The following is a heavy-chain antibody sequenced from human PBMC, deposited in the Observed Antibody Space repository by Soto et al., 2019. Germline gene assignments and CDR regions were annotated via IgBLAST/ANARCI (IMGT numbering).Heavy chain of an antibody. CDR1: GFTFSSYA. J-gene: IGHJ4*02. D-gene: IGHD3-10*01. CDR3: AKSDSTIDAVRGVIKKGFDY. Sequence: GGSLRLSCAASGFTFSSYAMSWVRQAPGKGLEWVSAISGSGGSTYYADSVKGRFTISRDNSKNTLYLQMHSLGAEDTAVYYCAKSDSTIDAVRGVIKKGFDYWGQGALVTVSS. CDR2: ISGSGGST. V-gene: IGHV3-23*01.